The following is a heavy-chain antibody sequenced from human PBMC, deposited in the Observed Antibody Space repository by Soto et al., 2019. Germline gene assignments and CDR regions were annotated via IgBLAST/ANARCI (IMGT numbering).Heavy chain of an antibody. D-gene: IGHD3-10*01. CDR2: INSCGSNI. Sequence: QVQLVESGGGLVKPGGSLRLSCTASGFTFTDHYMTWIRQAPGKGLEWVSYINSCGSNIYYADSVRGRFTISRDNAKNSVYLQMSSLRAEDTAIYYCARDIRGANWGQGTLVIVSS. J-gene: IGHJ4*02. CDR1: GFTFTDHY. V-gene: IGHV3-11*01. CDR3: ARDIRGAN.